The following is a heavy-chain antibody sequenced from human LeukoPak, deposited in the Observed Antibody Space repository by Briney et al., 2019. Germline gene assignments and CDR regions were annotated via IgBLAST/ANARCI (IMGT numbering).Heavy chain of an antibody. Sequence: PGGSLRLSCAASGFTVSTSYMKWVRQAPGKGLEWVSVIYGGGSTYYADSVRGRFTISRDNSKNTPYLQMNSLRAEDTAVYFCARGYSSGWPDLWGQGTLVTVSS. CDR1: GFTVSTSY. V-gene: IGHV3-53*01. CDR3: ARGYSSGWPDL. J-gene: IGHJ5*02. D-gene: IGHD6-25*01. CDR2: IYGGGST.